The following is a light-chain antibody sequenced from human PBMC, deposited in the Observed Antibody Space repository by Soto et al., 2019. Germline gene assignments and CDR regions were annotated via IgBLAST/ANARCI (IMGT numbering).Light chain of an antibody. CDR3: QQYNNGPTYT. CDR1: QSISSS. Sequence: EIVMTQSPATLSVSKGERATPSCRASQSISSSLAWYQQKPGQAPRLLIYGASTRATGIPARFSGSGSGTEFTLTISSLQSEDFAVYYCQQYNNGPTYTFGQGTKLEIK. CDR2: GAS. J-gene: IGKJ2*01. V-gene: IGKV3-15*01.